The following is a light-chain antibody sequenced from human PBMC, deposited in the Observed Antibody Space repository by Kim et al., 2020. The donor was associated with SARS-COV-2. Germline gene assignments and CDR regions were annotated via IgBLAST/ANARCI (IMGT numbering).Light chain of an antibody. CDR2: STS. CDR1: TGTVTSGYY. CDR3: LLYYGGVRV. Sequence: GPTTHPCAPSTGTVTSGYYPNWFQQKPGPAPRALIYSTSNKPSWTPARFSGSLLGGKAALTLSGVQPEDEAEYYCLLYYGGVRVFGGGTELTVL. V-gene: IGLV7-43*01. J-gene: IGLJ2*01.